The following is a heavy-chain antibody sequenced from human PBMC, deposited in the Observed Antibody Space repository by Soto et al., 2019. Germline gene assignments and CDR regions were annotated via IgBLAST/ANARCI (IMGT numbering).Heavy chain of an antibody. J-gene: IGHJ4*02. V-gene: IGHV4-61*01. CDR2: IYYSGST. CDR1: GGSVSSGSYY. CDR3: ASIPYYYDSSGFSVGDY. Sequence: QVQLQESGPGLVKPSETLSLTCTVSGGSVSSGSYYWSWIRQPPGKGLEWIGYIYYSGSTNYNPSLKRRVTISVDTSKNQFSLKLSSVTAADTAVYYCASIPYYYDSSGFSVGDYWGQGTLVTVSS. D-gene: IGHD3-22*01.